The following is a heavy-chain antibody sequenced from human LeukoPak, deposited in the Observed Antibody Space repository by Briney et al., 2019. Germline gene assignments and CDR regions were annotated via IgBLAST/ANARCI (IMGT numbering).Heavy chain of an antibody. CDR2: IIPIFGTA. V-gene: IGHV1-69*05. J-gene: IGHJ6*03. Sequence: VASVKVSCKASGGTFSSYAISWVRQAPGQGLEWMGGIIPIFGTANYAQKFQGRVTITTDESTSAAYMELSSLRSEDTAVYYCARDAKGNPNYYDSSGYAYYYYMDVWGKGTTVTVSS. CDR3: ARDAKGNPNYYDSSGYAYYYYMDV. D-gene: IGHD3-22*01. CDR1: GGTFSSYA.